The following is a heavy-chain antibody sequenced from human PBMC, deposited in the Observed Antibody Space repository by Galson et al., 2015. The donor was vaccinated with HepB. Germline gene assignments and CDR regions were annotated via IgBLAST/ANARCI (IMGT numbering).Heavy chain of an antibody. J-gene: IGHJ6*03. CDR1: GGTFSSYA. Sequence: SVKVSCKASGGTFSSYAISWVRQAPGQGLEWMGGIIPILGTANYAQKFQGRVTITADESTSTAYMELSSLRSEDTAVYYCAREGVVNPKYYYYYMDVWGKGTTVTVSS. CDR2: IIPILGTA. CDR3: AREGVVNPKYYYYYMDV. V-gene: IGHV1-69*13. D-gene: IGHD3-22*01.